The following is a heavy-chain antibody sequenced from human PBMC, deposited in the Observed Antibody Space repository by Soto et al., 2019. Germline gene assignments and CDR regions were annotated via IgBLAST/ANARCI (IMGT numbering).Heavy chain of an antibody. V-gene: IGHV3-74*01. CDR2: INGDGSSTGRSA. D-gene: IGHD1-1*01. J-gene: IGHJ4*02. CDR1: GFTFSSYW. CDR3: AREQDWTTVY. Sequence: EVHLVESGGGLVQPGGSLRLSCAASGFTFSSYWMHWVRQAPGKGLVWVARINGDGSSTGRSASYADSVRGRFTISRDNAKDTLYLQMNSVRAEDTAVYYCAREQDWTTVYWGQGTLVTVSS.